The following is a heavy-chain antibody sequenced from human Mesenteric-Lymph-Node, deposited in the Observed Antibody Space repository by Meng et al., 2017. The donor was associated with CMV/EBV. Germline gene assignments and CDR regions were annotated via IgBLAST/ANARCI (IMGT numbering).Heavy chain of an antibody. CDR2: IHFDGSIK. CDR1: GFTFSTYG. CDR3: AKFRMALDY. J-gene: IGHJ4*02. V-gene: IGHV3-30*02. Sequence: GGSLRLSCVASGFTFSTYGMHWVRQAPGKGLEWVAFIHFDGSIKSYADSVKGRFTISRDNSKNTLYLQMSSLRPEDTAVYYCAKFRMALDYWGQGTLVTVSS. D-gene: IGHD5-24*01.